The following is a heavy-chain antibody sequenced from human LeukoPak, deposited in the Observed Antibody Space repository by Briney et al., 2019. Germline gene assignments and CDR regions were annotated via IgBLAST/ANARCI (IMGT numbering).Heavy chain of an antibody. J-gene: IGHJ4*02. CDR2: ISGSGGST. V-gene: IGHV3-23*01. Sequence: GGSLRLSCAASGFTFSSYAMSWVRQAPGKGLEWVSAISGSGGSTYYADSVKGRFTISRDNSKNTLYLQMNSLRAEDTAVYYCALLRRYTVTTFDYWGQGTLVTVSS. CDR3: ALLRRYTVTTFDY. CDR1: GFTFSSYA. D-gene: IGHD4-11*01.